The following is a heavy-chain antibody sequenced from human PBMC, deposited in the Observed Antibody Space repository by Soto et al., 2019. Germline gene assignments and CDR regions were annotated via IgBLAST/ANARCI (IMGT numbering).Heavy chain of an antibody. J-gene: IGHJ6*02. CDR2: IYSGGST. CDR3: ARDMPYNSYYYGMDV. V-gene: IGHV3-53*01. Sequence: SLSLSCAASGFTVSSNYMSWVRQAPGKGLEWVSVIYSGGSTYYADSVKGRFTISRDNSKNSLYLQMNSLRAEDTAVYYWARDMPYNSYYYGMDVWGQGTTVTVSS. D-gene: IGHD2-8*01. CDR1: GFTVSSNY.